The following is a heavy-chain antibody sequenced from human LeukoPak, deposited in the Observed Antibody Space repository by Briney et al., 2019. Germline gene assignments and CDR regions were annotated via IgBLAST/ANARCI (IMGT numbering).Heavy chain of an antibody. V-gene: IGHV3-48*02. J-gene: IGHJ3*02. CDR2: ISSSGSAI. Sequence: GGSLRLSCAASGFTFNTYSISWVRQAPGKGLEWVSYISSSGSAIYYADSVKGRLTISRDNAKNSLYLQMNSLRDEDTAVYYCARDFSGQDGYREWLVMGAFDIWGQGTTVTVSS. D-gene: IGHD6-19*01. CDR3: ARDFSGQDGYREWLVMGAFDI. CDR1: GFTFNTYS.